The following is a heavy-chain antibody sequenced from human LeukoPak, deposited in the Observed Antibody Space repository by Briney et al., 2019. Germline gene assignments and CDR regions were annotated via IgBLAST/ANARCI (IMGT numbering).Heavy chain of an antibody. CDR3: ANGRYDFWSGYPTREDY. Sequence: GGSLRLSCAASGFTFSDYYMSWIRQAPGKGLEWVSYVSSSGSTIYYADSVKGRFTISRDNAKNSLYLQMNSLRAEDTAVYYCANGRYDFWSGYPTREDYWGQGTLVTVSS. D-gene: IGHD3-3*01. CDR2: VSSSGSTI. V-gene: IGHV3-11*04. J-gene: IGHJ4*02. CDR1: GFTFSDYY.